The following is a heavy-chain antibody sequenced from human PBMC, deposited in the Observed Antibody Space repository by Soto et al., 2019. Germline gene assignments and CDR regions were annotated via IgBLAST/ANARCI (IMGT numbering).Heavy chain of an antibody. CDR3: ARIGDCSSTSCYATYYYYGMDV. J-gene: IGHJ6*02. Sequence: GESLKISCKGSGYSFTSYWIGWVRQMPGKGLEWMGIIYPGDSDTRYSPSFQGQVPISADKSISTAYLQWSSLKASDTAMYYCARIGDCSSTSCYATYYYYGMDVWGQGTTVTVSS. CDR2: IYPGDSDT. CDR1: GYSFTSYW. D-gene: IGHD2-2*01. V-gene: IGHV5-51*01.